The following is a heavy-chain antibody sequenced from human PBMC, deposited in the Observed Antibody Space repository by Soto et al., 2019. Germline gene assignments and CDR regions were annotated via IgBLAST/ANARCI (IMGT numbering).Heavy chain of an antibody. CDR2: IYYSGST. CDR1: GGSISSGGYY. V-gene: IGHV4-31*01. J-gene: IGHJ4*02. Sequence: QVQLQESGPGLVKPSQTLSLTCTVSGGSISSGGYYWSWIRQHPGKGLEWIGYIYYSGSTYYNPSLKSTVTISVDTSKNQFSLKLSSVTAADTAVYYCARAAETVRGVIKNGLDYWGQGTLVTVSS. CDR3: ARAAETVRGVIKNGLDY. D-gene: IGHD3-10*01.